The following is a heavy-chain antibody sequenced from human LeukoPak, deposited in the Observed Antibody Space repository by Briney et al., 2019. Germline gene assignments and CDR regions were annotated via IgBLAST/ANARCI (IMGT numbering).Heavy chain of an antibody. Sequence: PSETLSLTCTVSGGSISSSSYYWGSIRQPPGKGLEWIGSIYYTGSTHYNPSLKSRVTISVDTSKNQFPLRLSSVTAADRAVYYCARHGGGDIVVVVVATLDAFDIWGQGTMVTVSS. J-gene: IGHJ3*02. D-gene: IGHD2-15*01. CDR2: IYYTGST. CDR3: ARHGGGDIVVVVVATLDAFDI. CDR1: GGSISSSSYY. V-gene: IGHV4-39*01.